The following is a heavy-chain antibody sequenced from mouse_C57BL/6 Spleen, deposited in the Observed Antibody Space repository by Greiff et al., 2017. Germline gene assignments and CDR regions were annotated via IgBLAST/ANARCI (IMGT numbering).Heavy chain of an antibody. CDR2: IYPGSGST. CDR1: GYTFTSYW. Sequence: QVQLQQPGAELVKPGASVKMSCKASGYTFTSYWITWVKQRPGQGLEWIGDIYPGSGSTNYNEKFKSKATLTVDTPSSTAYMQLSSLTSEDSAVYYCALYYSVGAMDYWGQGTSVTVSS. CDR3: ALYYSVGAMDY. J-gene: IGHJ4*01. V-gene: IGHV1-55*01. D-gene: IGHD1-1*01.